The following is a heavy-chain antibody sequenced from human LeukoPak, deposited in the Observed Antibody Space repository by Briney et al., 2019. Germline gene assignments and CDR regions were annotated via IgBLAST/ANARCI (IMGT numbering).Heavy chain of an antibody. CDR3: AREYYSLSGRNWFDP. CDR1: GGSIGNFY. Sequence: SETLSLTCTVSGGSIGNFYWIWIRQPPGKGLEWVGHISNKGKTNYSPSLNSRVTISVDKSRNQFSLNLSSVTAADTAVYYCAREYYSLSGRNWFDPWGQGTLVTVSS. D-gene: IGHD3-10*01. V-gene: IGHV4-59*01. J-gene: IGHJ5*02. CDR2: ISNKGKT.